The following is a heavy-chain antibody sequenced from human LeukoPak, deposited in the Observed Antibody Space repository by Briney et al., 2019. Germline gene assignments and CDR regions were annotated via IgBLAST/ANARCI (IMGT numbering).Heavy chain of an antibody. D-gene: IGHD3-22*01. V-gene: IGHV3-11*05. CDR1: GFTFSDYY. J-gene: IGHJ4*02. CDR2: ISSRSTYT. Sequence: GGSLRLSCAASGFTFSDYYMSWIRQAPGKGLEWVSYISSRSTYTNYADSVKGRFTISGDNAKNSLYLQMNSLRAEDTAVYYCARAGQLYYDTTDKRRIYFDYWGQGTLVTVSS. CDR3: ARAGQLYYDTTDKRRIYFDY.